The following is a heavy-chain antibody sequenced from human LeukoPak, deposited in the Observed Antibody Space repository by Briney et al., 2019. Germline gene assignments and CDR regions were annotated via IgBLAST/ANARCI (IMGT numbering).Heavy chain of an antibody. CDR1: GFTFSSNG. CDR3: AKALSLIAVAATGY. D-gene: IGHD6-19*01. J-gene: IGHJ4*02. CDR2: IRYGSNK. V-gene: IGHV3-30*02. Sequence: PGGSLRLSCAASGFTFSSNGMHWVRQAPGKGLEWVAFIRYGSNKYYADSVKGRFTISRDNSKNTLYLQMNSLTAEDTAVYYCAKALSLIAVAATGYWGQGTLVTVSS.